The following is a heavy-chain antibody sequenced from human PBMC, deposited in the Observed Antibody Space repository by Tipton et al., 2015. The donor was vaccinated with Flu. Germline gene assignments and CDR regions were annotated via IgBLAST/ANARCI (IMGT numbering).Heavy chain of an antibody. CDR3: ARHGPGSGWYFGGYVRPHWYFDL. J-gene: IGHJ2*01. D-gene: IGHD6-19*01. CDR2: IYYSGST. Sequence: TLSLTCTVPGGSISSYYWSWIRQPPGKGLEWIGYIYYSGSTNYNPSLKSRVTISVDTSKNQFSLKLSSVTAADTAVYYCARHGPGSGWYFGGYVRPHWYFDLWGRGTLVTVSS. V-gene: IGHV4-59*01. CDR1: GGSISSYY.